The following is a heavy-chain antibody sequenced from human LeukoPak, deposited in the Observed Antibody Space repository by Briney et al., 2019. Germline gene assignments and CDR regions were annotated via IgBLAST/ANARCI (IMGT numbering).Heavy chain of an antibody. CDR3: TRGAGWLIDY. CDR2: FHNSGTS. J-gene: IGHJ4*02. CDR1: GGSISGYY. D-gene: IGHD3-16*01. Sequence: PSETLSLTCTVSGGSISGYYWSWSRQAPGKGVEWIGYFHNSGTSTYNPSLKSRVTISADTSKNQFSLKLNSLTTADTAVYYCTRGAGWLIDYWGQGILVTVSS. V-gene: IGHV4-59*01.